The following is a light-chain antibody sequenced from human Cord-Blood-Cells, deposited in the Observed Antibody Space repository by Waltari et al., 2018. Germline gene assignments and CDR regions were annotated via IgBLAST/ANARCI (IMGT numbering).Light chain of an antibody. CDR3: QQYYSTPFT. CDR1: QSVLYSSNNKNY. Sequence: DIVMTQSPDSLAVSLCERAPINCKSSQSVLYSSNNKNYLAWYQQKPGQPPKLLIYWASTRESGVPDRFSGSGSGTDFTLTISSLQAEDVAVYYCQQYYSTPFTFGPGTKVDIK. J-gene: IGKJ3*01. CDR2: WAS. V-gene: IGKV4-1*01.